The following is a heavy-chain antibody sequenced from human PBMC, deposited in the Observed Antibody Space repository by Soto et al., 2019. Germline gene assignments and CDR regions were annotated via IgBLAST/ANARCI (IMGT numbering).Heavy chain of an antibody. CDR2: INHSGST. CDR3: ARAVYSGYVPDAFDI. V-gene: IGHV4-34*01. D-gene: IGHD5-12*01. Sequence: QVQLQQWGAGLLKPSETLSLTCAVYGGSFSGYYWSWIRQPPGKGLEWIGEINHSGSTNYNPSLKSRVTISVDTSKNQFSLKLSSVTAADTAVYYCARAVYSGYVPDAFDIWGQGTMVTVSS. J-gene: IGHJ3*02. CDR1: GGSFSGYY.